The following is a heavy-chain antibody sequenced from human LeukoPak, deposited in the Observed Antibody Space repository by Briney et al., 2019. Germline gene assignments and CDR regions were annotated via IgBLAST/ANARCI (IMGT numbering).Heavy chain of an antibody. CDR1: GFTFSSYG. CDR3: ARGYYYGSGSLPPDY. CDR2: IWYDGSNK. D-gene: IGHD3-10*01. J-gene: IGHJ4*02. Sequence: PGGSLRLSCAASGFTFSSYGMHWVRQAPGKGLEWVAVIWYDGSNKYYADSVKGRFTISRDNSKNTLYLQMNSLRAEDTAVYYCARGYYYGSGSLPPDYWGQGTLVTVSS. V-gene: IGHV3-33*01.